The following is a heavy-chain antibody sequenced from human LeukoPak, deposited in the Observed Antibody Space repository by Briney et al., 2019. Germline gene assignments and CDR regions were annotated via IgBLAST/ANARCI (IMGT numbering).Heavy chain of an antibody. CDR2: ISSDGSDT. J-gene: IGHJ4*02. Sequence: GGSLRLSCAASGFTFSTSAKHWVRQAPGKGLEWVAVISSDGSDTNYADSVKGRFTISRDNSKNTLYLEMNSLRSEDTAVYYCARDRCTGTTCYLFDYWGQGTLVIVSS. D-gene: IGHD2-8*02. V-gene: IGHV3-30*04. CDR1: GFTFSTSA. CDR3: ARDRCTGTTCYLFDY.